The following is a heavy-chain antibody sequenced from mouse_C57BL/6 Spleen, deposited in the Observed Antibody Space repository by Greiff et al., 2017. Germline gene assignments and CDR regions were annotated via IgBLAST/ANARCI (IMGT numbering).Heavy chain of an antibody. V-gene: IGHV1-76*01. J-gene: IGHJ1*03. D-gene: IGHD1-1*01. CDR1: GYTFTDYY. CDR2: IYPGSGNT. Sequence: QVQLQQSGAELVRPGASVKLSCKASGYTFTDYYINWVKQRPGQGLEWIARIYPGSGNTYYNEKFKGKATLTAEKSSSTAYMQLSSLTSEDSAVYFCARGVITTVVEDWYFDVWGTGTTVTVSS. CDR3: ARGVITTVVEDWYFDV.